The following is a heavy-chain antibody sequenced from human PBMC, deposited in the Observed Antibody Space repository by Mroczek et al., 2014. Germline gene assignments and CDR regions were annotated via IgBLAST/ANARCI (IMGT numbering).Heavy chain of an antibody. Sequence: QVQLVESGAGLLKPSETLSLTCAVYGGSFSGYYWSWIRQPPGKGLEWIGEINHSGSTNYNPSLKSRVTISVDTSKNQFSLKLSSVTAADTAVYYCARGHYDFWSGYHVKTQRAFDIWGQGTMVTVSS. CDR3: ARGHYDFWSGYHVKTQRAFDI. V-gene: IGHV4-34*01. CDR2: INHSGST. J-gene: IGHJ3*02. D-gene: IGHD3-3*01. CDR1: GGSFSGYY.